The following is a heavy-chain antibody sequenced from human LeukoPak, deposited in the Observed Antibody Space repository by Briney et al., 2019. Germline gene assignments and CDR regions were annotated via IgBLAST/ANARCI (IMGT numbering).Heavy chain of an antibody. V-gene: IGHV1-24*01. D-gene: IGHD6-13*01. J-gene: IGHJ6*04. CDR1: GYTLTESS. CDR3: ATDSGPSIAAAGTVLHYYYYYGMDV. CDR2: FDPEDGET. Sequence: ASVTVSCKVSGYTLTESSMHWVRQAPGKGLEWMGGFDPEDGETIYAQKFQGRVTMTEDTSTDTAYMELSSLRSEDTAVYYCATDSGPSIAAAGTVLHYYYYYGMDVWGKGTTVTVSS.